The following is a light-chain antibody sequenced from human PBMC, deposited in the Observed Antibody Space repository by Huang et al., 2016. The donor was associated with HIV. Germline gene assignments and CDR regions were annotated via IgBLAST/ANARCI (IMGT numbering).Light chain of an antibody. J-gene: IGKJ1*01. V-gene: IGKV1-17*03. Sequence: DIQLTQSPSAMSASVGDRVSITCRASQGIANYLAWFQQKPGGAPKRLIHAASRLQSGVPSRFSGSGSGTKFTLTISRLQPEDFATYYCLQHHGYPRTFGQGTKV. CDR2: AAS. CDR1: QGIANY. CDR3: LQHHGYPRT.